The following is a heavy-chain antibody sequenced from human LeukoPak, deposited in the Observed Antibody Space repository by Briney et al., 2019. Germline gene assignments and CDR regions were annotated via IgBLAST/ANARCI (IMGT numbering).Heavy chain of an antibody. CDR3: AREAGTYSSSWYAISWFDP. CDR1: GDSVSSNSAA. Sequence: SQTLSLTCAISGDSVSSNSAAWNWIRQSPSRGLEWLGRTYYRSRWYNDYAVSVKSRITINPDTSKNQFSLQLNSVTPEDTAVYYCAREAGTYSSSWYAISWFDPWGQGTLVTVSS. V-gene: IGHV6-1*01. CDR2: TYYRSRWYN. J-gene: IGHJ5*02. D-gene: IGHD6-13*01.